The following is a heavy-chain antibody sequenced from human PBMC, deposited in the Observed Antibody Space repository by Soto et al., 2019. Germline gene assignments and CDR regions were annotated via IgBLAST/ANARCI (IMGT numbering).Heavy chain of an antibody. D-gene: IGHD5-18*01. V-gene: IGHV4-61*01. J-gene: IGHJ4*02. Sequence: PSETLSLTCTVSGGSVSSGNYYWSWIRQPPGKGLEWIGYAHDSGVTNYNPSLKRRVTITVDTSRNQFALKLNSVTAADRAVYYCARGASSVDTSFDYWGQGTLVTVSS. CDR3: ARGASSVDTSFDY. CDR2: AHDSGVT. CDR1: GGSVSSGNYY.